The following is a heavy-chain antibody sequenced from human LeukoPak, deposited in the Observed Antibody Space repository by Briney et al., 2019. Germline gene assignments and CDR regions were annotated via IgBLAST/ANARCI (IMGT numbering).Heavy chain of an antibody. V-gene: IGHV1-8*03. D-gene: IGHD3-10*01. J-gene: IGHJ5*02. Sequence: ASGEVSCKASGSTFTNYGVNWVRQATRQGLGWMGWMNPKSGNTDYAKKFPGRGTITRDTSLNKAYMELISLVSEDRAVYYCVRIHSMLRGEIYNGLDPWGQGTLVTVSS. CDR2: MNPKSGNT. CDR1: GSTFTNYG. CDR3: VRIHSMLRGEIYNGLDP.